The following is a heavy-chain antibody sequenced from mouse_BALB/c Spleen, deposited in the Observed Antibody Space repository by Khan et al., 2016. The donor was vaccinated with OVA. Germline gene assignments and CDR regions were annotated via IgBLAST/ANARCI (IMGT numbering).Heavy chain of an antibody. Sequence: VQLKESGPGLVKPSKSLSLTCTVTGYSITSGYGWNWIRQFPGNKLEWMGYISYSGSTNYNPSLKSRISITRDTSKNQFFLQLNSVTTEDTATXYCARTAGIKYWGQGTTLTVSS. J-gene: IGHJ2*01. CDR2: ISYSGST. CDR3: ARTAGIKY. D-gene: IGHD1-2*01. V-gene: IGHV3-2*02. CDR1: GYSITSGYG.